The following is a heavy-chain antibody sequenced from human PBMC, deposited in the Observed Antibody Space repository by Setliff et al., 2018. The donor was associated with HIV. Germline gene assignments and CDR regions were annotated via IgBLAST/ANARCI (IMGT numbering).Heavy chain of an antibody. J-gene: IGHJ5*02. CDR3: ARHGRGSGWSNWFDP. CDR2: IYYSGST. D-gene: IGHD6-19*01. V-gene: IGHV4-39*01. Sequence: SETLSLTCTVSGGSISSNNYYWGWIRQPPGKGLEWIGSIYYSGSTFYNPSLKSRLTISVDTSKNQFSLKLTSVTAADTAVYYCARHGRGSGWSNWFDPWGQGTLVTVSS. CDR1: GGSISSNNYY.